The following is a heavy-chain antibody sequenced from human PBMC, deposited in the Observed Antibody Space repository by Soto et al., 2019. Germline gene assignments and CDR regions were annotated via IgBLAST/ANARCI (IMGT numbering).Heavy chain of an antibody. Sequence: QLQLQESGPGLVKPAETLSLKCAVSGGSVSSGNYFWGWIRQPPGKGLEWRGNIYYNGDTYYSPSLKRRITMSVDTDQNQFSRRLTSVTAADTAVYYCARRLNDHWNQGQAFDFWGQGTLVTVSS. CDR1: GGSVSSGNYF. CDR2: IYYNGDT. V-gene: IGHV4-39*01. D-gene: IGHD1-1*01. J-gene: IGHJ3*01. CDR3: ARRLNDHWNQGQAFDF.